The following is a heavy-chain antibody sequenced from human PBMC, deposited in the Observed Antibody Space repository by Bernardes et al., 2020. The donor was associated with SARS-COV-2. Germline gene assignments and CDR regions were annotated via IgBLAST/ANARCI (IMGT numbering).Heavy chain of an antibody. V-gene: IGHV4-39*01. J-gene: IGHJ4*02. CDR2: IYYSGST. D-gene: IGHD1-1*01. Sequence: SETLSLTCTVSGGSISSSSYYWGWIRQPPGKGLEWIGSIYYSGSTYYNPSLKSRVTISVDTSKNQFSLKLSSVTAADTAVYYCAKLTGGWLQLTSYFDYWGQGTLVTVSS. CDR3: AKLTGGWLQLTSYFDY. CDR1: GGSISSSSYY.